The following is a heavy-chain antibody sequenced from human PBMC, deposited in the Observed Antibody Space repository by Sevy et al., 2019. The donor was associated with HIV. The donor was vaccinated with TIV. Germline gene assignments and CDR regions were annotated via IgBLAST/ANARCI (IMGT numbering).Heavy chain of an antibody. CDR1: RFTFSDYW. V-gene: IGHV3-74*01. Sequence: GGSLRLSCAASRFTFSDYWMHWVRQGPDKGLAWVSRIYIDGRTTNYADSVKGRFTISRDNAKNTLYLQMNSLRAEDTAVYYCTRVRPSPGGIDYYYGMDVWGQGTAVTVSS. D-gene: IGHD3-16*01. CDR2: IYIDGRTT. CDR3: TRVRPSPGGIDYYYGMDV. J-gene: IGHJ6*02.